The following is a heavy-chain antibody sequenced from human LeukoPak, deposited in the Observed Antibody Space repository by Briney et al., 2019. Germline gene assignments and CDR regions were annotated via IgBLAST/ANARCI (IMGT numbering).Heavy chain of an antibody. Sequence: SETLSLTCTVFGGSISSGGYYWSWIRQHPGKGLEWIGYIYYSGSTYYNPSLKSRVTISVDTSKNQFSLKLSSVTAADTAVYYCARLSDFWSGYPSSYGMDVWGQGTTVTVSS. J-gene: IGHJ6*02. CDR1: GGSISSGGYY. V-gene: IGHV4-31*03. D-gene: IGHD3-3*01. CDR2: IYYSGST. CDR3: ARLSDFWSGYPSSYGMDV.